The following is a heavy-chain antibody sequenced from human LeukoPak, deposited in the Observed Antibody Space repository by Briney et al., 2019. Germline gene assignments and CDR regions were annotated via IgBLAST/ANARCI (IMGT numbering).Heavy chain of an antibody. CDR2: INPNRGGT. CDR1: GYTFTGYY. J-gene: IGHJ4*02. D-gene: IGHD2-15*01. CDR3: ASIVVVVAALDY. V-gene: IGHV1-2*02. Sequence: ASVKVSCKASGYTFTGYYMHWVRQAPGQGLEWMGWINPNRGGTNYAQKFQGRVTMTRDTSISTAYMELSRLRSDDTAVYYCASIVVVVAALDYWGQGTLVTVSS.